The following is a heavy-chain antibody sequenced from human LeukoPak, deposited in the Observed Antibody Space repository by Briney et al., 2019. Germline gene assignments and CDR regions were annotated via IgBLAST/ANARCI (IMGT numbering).Heavy chain of an antibody. J-gene: IGHJ5*02. D-gene: IGHD3-10*01. CDR1: GGTFSSYA. CDR2: IIPIFGTA. CDR3: ARVHHYYGSGSPSPGGWFDP. Sequence: GASVKVSCKASGGTFSSYAISWVRQAAGQGLEWMGGIIPIFGTANYAQKFQGRVTITADESTSTAYMELSSLRSEDTAVYYCARVHHYYGSGSPSPGGWFDPWGQGTLVTVSS. V-gene: IGHV1-69*01.